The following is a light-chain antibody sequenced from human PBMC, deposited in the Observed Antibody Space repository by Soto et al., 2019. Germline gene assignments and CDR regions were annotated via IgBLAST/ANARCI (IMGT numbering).Light chain of an antibody. J-gene: IGKJ1*01. V-gene: IGKV1-39*01. CDR2: AAS. Sequence: DIHMTQSPSSLSASIGDRVTMTCRASQSISSYLNWYQQKPGKAPKLLIYAASTLQSGVPSRFSGSGSGTDFTLTISCLQSEDFAVYYCQQYNNWPQWTFGQGTKVDIK. CDR1: QSISSY. CDR3: QQYNNWPQWT.